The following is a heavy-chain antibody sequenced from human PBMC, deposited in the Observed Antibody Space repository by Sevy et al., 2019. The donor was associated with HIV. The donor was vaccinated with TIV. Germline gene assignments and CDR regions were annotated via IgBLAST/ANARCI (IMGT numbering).Heavy chain of an antibody. CDR3: ARDHGESSGYYPLGAFDI. Sequence: GGSLRLSCAASGFTFSDYYMSWIRQAPGKGLEWVSYISSSGSTIYYADSVKGRFTISRDNAKNTLYLQMNSLRAADTALYYCARDHGESSGYYPLGAFDIWGQGTMVTVSS. CDR1: GFTFSDYY. V-gene: IGHV3-11*01. D-gene: IGHD3-22*01. CDR2: ISSSGSTI. J-gene: IGHJ3*02.